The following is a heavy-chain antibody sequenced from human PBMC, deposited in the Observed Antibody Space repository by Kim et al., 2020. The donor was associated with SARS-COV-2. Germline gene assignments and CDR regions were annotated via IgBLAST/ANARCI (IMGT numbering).Heavy chain of an antibody. V-gene: IGHV4-30-2*01. J-gene: IGHJ6*02. CDR3: ARGYGSGSPYGMDV. Sequence: NPHIKSRVTIQVDRSKTQFSRKLSSVTAADTAVYYCARGYGSGSPYGMDVWGQGTTVTVSS. D-gene: IGHD3-10*01.